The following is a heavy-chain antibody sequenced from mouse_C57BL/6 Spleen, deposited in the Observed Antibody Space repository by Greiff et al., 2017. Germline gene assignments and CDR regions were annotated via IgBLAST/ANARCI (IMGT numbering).Heavy chain of an antibody. V-gene: IGHV1-69*01. D-gene: IGHD1-1*01. J-gene: IGHJ2*01. CDR1: GYTFTSYW. Sequence: VQLQQPGAELVMPGASVKLSCKASGYTFTSYWMHWVKQRPGQGLEWIGEIDPSDSYTNYNQKFKGKSTLTVDKSSSTAYMQLSSLTSEDSAVYYGARRGYYGSSYDLDYWGQGTTLTVSS. CDR3: ARRGYYGSSYDLDY. CDR2: IDPSDSYT.